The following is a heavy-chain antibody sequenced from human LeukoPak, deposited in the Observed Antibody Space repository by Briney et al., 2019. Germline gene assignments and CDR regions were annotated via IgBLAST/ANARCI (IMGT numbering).Heavy chain of an antibody. D-gene: IGHD1-1*01. Sequence: PGGSLRLSCAASGFTFSSYGMRWVRQAPGKGLEWVAVIWYDGSNKYYADSVKGRFTISRDNSKNTLYLQMNSLRAEDTAVYYCARSEMWNDAFDIWGQGTMVTVSS. V-gene: IGHV3-33*01. J-gene: IGHJ3*02. CDR3: ARSEMWNDAFDI. CDR1: GFTFSSYG. CDR2: IWYDGSNK.